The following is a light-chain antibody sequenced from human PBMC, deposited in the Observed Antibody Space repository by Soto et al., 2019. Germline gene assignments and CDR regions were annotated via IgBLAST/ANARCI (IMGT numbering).Light chain of an antibody. CDR2: GAS. J-gene: IGKJ3*01. V-gene: IGKV3-15*01. CDR3: QKYNSALDT. CDR1: QSVSSN. Sequence: EIEMTQSPATLSVSPGERATLSCRASQSVSSNLAWYQQKPGQAPRLLIYGASTRATGIPPRFSGSGSGTEFSLLISSLQPEDVATYYCQKYNSALDTFGPGTKVDIK.